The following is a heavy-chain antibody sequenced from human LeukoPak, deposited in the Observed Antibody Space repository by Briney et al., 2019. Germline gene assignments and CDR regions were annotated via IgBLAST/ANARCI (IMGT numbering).Heavy chain of an antibody. J-gene: IGHJ3*02. V-gene: IGHV3-49*03. CDR3: TRMVYSGSYYGAFDI. CDR2: IRSKGYGATT. D-gene: IGHD1-26*01. CDR1: GFTFGDYA. Sequence: GGSLRLSCAASGFTFGDYAMSWLRQAPGKGLEWVGFIRSKGYGATTEYAASVKGRFTISRDDSKSIAYLQMNSLKTEDTAVYYCTRMVYSGSYYGAFDIWGQGTMVTVS.